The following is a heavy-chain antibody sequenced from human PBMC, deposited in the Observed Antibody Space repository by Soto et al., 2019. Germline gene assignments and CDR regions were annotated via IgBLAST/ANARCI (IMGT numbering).Heavy chain of an antibody. CDR1: GFTFSSYG. CDR2: ISYDGSNK. V-gene: IGHV3-30*18. CDR3: AKDKKNYDFWSGISP. J-gene: IGHJ5*02. D-gene: IGHD3-3*01. Sequence: GGSLRLSCAASGFTFSSYGMHWVRQAPGKGLEWVAVISYDGSNKYYADSVKGRFTISRDNSKNTLYLQMNSLRAEDTAVYYCAKDKKNYDFWSGISPWGQGTLVTVSS.